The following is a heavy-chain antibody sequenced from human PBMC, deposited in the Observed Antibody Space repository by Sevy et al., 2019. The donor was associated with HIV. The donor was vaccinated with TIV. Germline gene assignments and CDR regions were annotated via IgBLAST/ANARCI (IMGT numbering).Heavy chain of an antibody. CDR1: GNSFTNNW. D-gene: IGHD2-15*01. CDR2: IFPGNSDT. J-gene: IGHJ4*02. CDR3: VRVVAGEGHLDY. Sequence: GESLKISCRGSGNSFTNNWIGWVRQMPGKALDWMGVIFPGNSDTRYSPSLQSQVTISADKSITTAYLHWNSLRASDTAIYHCVRVVAGEGHLDYWGQGTLVTVSS. V-gene: IGHV5-51*01.